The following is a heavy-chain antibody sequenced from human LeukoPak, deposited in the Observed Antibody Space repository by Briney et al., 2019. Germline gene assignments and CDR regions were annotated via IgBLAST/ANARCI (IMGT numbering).Heavy chain of an antibody. V-gene: IGHV1-2*02. CDR3: ARDGPAQMVEFDY. J-gene: IGHJ4*02. Sequence: DSVKVSCKASGYTFSGTGWYLYWLRQAPGQGLECMGWIYPNNGATAYAQKFRGRVAMTRDTSISTAYMELRRLRPDDTAVYYCARDGPAQMVEFDYWGQGTLVTVSS. D-gene: IGHD3-10*01. CDR2: IYPNNGAT. CDR1: GYTFSGTGWY.